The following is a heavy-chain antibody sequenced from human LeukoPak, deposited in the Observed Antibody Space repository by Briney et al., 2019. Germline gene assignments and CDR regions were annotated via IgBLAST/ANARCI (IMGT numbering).Heavy chain of an antibody. J-gene: IGHJ3*02. V-gene: IGHV1-18*01. CDR3: AREELRYFYSPGTVDI. Sequence: GASVKVSCKASGYTFTSYGISWVRQAPGQGLEWMGWISAYNGNTNYAQKLQGRVTMTTDTSTSTAYMELRSLRSDDTAVYYCAREELRYFYSPGTVDIWGQGTMVTVSS. D-gene: IGHD3-9*01. CDR1: GYTFTSYG. CDR2: ISAYNGNT.